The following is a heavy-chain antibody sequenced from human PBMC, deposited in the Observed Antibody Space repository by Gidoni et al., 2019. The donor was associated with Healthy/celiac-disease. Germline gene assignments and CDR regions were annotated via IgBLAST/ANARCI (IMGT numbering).Heavy chain of an antibody. Sequence: EVQLVESGGGLVKPGGSLRLSCAASGFTFSSYRMNWVRQAPGKGLEWVSSISSSSSYIYYADSVKGRFTISRDNAKNSLYLQMNSLRAEDTAVYYCARGVRVARGKGPFYFYGMDVWGQGTTVTVSS. CDR1: GFTFSSYR. CDR2: ISSSSSYI. D-gene: IGHD1-1*01. J-gene: IGHJ6*02. CDR3: ARGVRVARGKGPFYFYGMDV. V-gene: IGHV3-21*01.